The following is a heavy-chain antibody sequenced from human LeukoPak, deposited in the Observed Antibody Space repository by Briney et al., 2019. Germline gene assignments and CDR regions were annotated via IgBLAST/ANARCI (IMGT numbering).Heavy chain of an antibody. CDR2: INHSGST. Sequence: SETLSLTCAVYGGSFSGYYWSWIRQPPGKGLEWIGGINHSGSTNYNPSLKSRVTISVDTSKNQFSLKLSSVTAADTAVYYCARERGYGGKHYFDYWGQGTLVTVSS. J-gene: IGHJ4*02. CDR3: ARERGYGGKHYFDY. CDR1: GGSFSGYY. V-gene: IGHV4-34*01. D-gene: IGHD4-23*01.